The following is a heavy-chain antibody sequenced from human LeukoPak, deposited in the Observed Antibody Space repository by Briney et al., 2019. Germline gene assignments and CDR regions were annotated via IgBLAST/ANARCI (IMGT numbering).Heavy chain of an antibody. CDR2: IYPGDSDT. J-gene: IGHJ4*02. Sequence: GESLKISCKGSGYSFTSYWIGWVRQMPGKGLEWMGIIYPGDSDTRYSPSFQGQVTISADKSISTAYLQCSSLKASDTAMYYCARRGPYYYDSSGLIDYWGQGTLVTVSS. CDR3: ARRGPYYYDSSGLIDY. CDR1: GYSFTSYW. D-gene: IGHD3-22*01. V-gene: IGHV5-51*01.